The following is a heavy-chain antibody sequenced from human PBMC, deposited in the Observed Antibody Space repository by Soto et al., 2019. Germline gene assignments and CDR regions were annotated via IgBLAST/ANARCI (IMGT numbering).Heavy chain of an antibody. D-gene: IGHD2-15*01. CDR1: CGTIRNGS. J-gene: IGHJ5*02. CDR3: AMAHAPTLPSDL. CDR2: IVRSGDA. Sequence: AETLWLTCTASCGTIRNGSMRLFRQAPGKGLEWVGFIVRSGDAKGYPSLKNRVTISGDTYKNQFSLSLNSVTAADAADYACAMAHAPTLPSDLCGQGTLLNVSS. V-gene: IGHV4-59*03.